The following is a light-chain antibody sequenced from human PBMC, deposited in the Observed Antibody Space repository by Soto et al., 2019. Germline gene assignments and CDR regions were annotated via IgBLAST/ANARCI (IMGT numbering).Light chain of an antibody. CDR1: QSVRDH. CDR2: DAF. Sequence: TQAQSALAVSPGEVATLSCRASQSVRDHSAWYQHKPGQAHRLPIYDAFSRPTDSHARISGSGSGTDFTLTIISLEPEDVALYYSKQRNNWPITFGQGTRLDIK. V-gene: IGKV3-11*01. J-gene: IGKJ5*01. CDR3: KQRNNWPIT.